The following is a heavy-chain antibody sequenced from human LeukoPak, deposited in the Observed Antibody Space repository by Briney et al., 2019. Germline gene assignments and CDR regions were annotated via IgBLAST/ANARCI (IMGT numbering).Heavy chain of an antibody. CDR1: GGSISSGGHS. V-gene: IGHV4-30-2*01. CDR2: IYHSGST. Sequence: SQTLSLTCAVSGGSISSGGHSWSWIRQPPGKGLEWIGYIYHSGSTYYNPSLKSRVTISVDRSKNQFSLKLSSVTAADTAVYYCARVPEHDSSGYYFDYWGQGTLVTVSS. D-gene: IGHD3-22*01. CDR3: ARVPEHDSSGYYFDY. J-gene: IGHJ4*02.